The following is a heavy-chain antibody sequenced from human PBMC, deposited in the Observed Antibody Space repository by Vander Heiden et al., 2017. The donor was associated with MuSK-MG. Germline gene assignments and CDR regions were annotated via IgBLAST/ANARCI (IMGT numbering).Heavy chain of an antibody. V-gene: IGHV3-49*04. CDR3: TRDADGESAFDI. CDR2: IRSKAYGGTT. D-gene: IGHD4-17*01. CDR1: GFTFGDYA. J-gene: IGHJ3*02. Sequence: EVQLVESGGGLVQPGRSLRLSCTASGFTFGDYAMSWVRQAPGKGLEWVGFIRSKAYGGTTEYAAAVKGRFTISRDDSKRIAYLQMKSMKTEDTAVYYFTRDADGESAFDIWGQGTMVTVSS.